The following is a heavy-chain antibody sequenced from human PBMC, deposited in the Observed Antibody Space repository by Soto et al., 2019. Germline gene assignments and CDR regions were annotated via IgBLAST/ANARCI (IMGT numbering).Heavy chain of an antibody. CDR1: GYSFSNYW. CDR2: INPSDSYT. Sequence: GESLKISCQGSGYSFSNYWIGWVRQMPGKGLEWMGRINPSDSYTTYSPSFQGHVTISADKSISTAYLQWSGLKASDTAMYYCARLGYCTGTSCYTFDSWGQGILVTVSS. V-gene: IGHV5-10-1*01. D-gene: IGHD2-2*02. J-gene: IGHJ4*02. CDR3: ARLGYCTGTSCYTFDS.